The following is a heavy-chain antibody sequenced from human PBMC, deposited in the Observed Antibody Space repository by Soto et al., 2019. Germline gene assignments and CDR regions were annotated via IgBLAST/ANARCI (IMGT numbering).Heavy chain of an antibody. Sequence: SETLSLTCDVSGGSLSGYSWNWIRHSPEKGLEWIGEINHRGPAVYNTSLKSRLTISADSSKNLFSLKLKSVSSADTALYYCARRFLDWPNHFYFDSWGQGTLVTVSS. J-gene: IGHJ4*02. CDR2: INHRGPA. V-gene: IGHV4-34*01. D-gene: IGHD3-3*01. CDR1: GGSLSGYS. CDR3: ARRFLDWPNHFYFDS.